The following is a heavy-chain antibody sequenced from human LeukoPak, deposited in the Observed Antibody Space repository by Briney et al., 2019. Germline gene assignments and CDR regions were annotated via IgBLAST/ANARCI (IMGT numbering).Heavy chain of an antibody. CDR1: GGSFSGYY. CDR3: ARDSSGFDY. V-gene: IGHV4-34*01. CDR2: INHIVST. D-gene: IGHD3-22*01. Sequence: KPSETLSLTCAVYGGSFSGYYWSWIRQPPGKGLEWIGEINHIVSTNYNPSPKSRVTISVDTSKNQFSLKLSSVSAGDTAVYYCARDSSGFDYWGQGPLVTVS. J-gene: IGHJ4*02.